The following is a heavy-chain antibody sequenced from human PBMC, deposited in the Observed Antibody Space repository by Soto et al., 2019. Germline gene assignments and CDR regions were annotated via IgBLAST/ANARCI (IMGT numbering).Heavy chain of an antibody. V-gene: IGHV3-30-3*01. CDR2: ISYDGSNK. J-gene: IGHJ3*02. D-gene: IGHD2-15*01. CDR3: ARGGPRGAFDI. Sequence: PGGSLRLSCAASGFTFSSYAMHWVRQAPGKGLEWVAVISYDGSNKYYADSVKGRFTISRDNSKNTLYLQMNSLRAEDTAVYYCARGGPRGAFDIWGQGTMVTV. CDR1: GFTFSSYA.